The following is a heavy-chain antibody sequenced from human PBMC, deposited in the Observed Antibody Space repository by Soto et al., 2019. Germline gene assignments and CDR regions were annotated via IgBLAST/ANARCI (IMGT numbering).Heavy chain of an antibody. V-gene: IGHV4-31*03. D-gene: IGHD4-17*01. CDR3: ARETTKGHYGDPYWYFDL. CDR1: GGSISGGGDY. CDR2: IHYTGRT. J-gene: IGHJ2*01. Sequence: SETLSLTCTVSGGSISGGGDYWIWIRQHPGKGLEWIGYIHYTGRTFYNPSLKSRVTISVDTSKNQFSLKVSSLTAADMAVYYCARETTKGHYGDPYWYFDLWGRGTLVTVSS.